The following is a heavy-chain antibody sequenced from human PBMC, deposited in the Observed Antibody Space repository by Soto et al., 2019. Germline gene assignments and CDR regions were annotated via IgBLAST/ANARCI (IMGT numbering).Heavy chain of an antibody. J-gene: IGHJ6*03. CDR1: GFTFDDFA. CDR2: INWNSGDI. Sequence: EVQLVESGGGLVQPGRSLRLSCAASGFTFDDFAMHWVRQAPGKGLEWVSGINWNSGDINYADSVKGRCTISRDNAKNSLYLQMNSLRAEDTALYYCVKDYAGYYYDIDVWGKGTTVTVSS. CDR3: VKDYAGYYYDIDV. V-gene: IGHV3-9*01.